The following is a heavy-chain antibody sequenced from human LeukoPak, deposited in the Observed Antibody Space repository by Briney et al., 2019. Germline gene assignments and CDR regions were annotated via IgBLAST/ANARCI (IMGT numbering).Heavy chain of an antibody. CDR1: GGSISSSSYY. CDR3: AREGNRGYGLFDY. CDR2: IYYSGST. J-gene: IGHJ4*02. Sequence: SETLSLTCTVSGGSISSSSYYWGWIRQPPGKGLEWLGSIYYSGSTYYNPSLKSRVTISVDTSKNQFSLKLSSVTAEDTAVYFCAREGNRGYGLFDYWGQGSLVTVSS. D-gene: IGHD6-25*01. V-gene: IGHV4-39*07.